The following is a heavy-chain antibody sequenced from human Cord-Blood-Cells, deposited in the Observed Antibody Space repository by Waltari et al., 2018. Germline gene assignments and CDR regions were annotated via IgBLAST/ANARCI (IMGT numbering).Heavy chain of an antibody. CDR1: GYTFTRSD. Sequence: QVQLVQSGAEVTKPGASVKVSCQASGYTFTRSDSHWVRQAPGQGLEWMGWMNPNSGNTGYAQKFQGRVTITRNTSISTAYMELSSLRSEDTAVYYCARAAAGSGVPAARPLDYWGQGTLVTVSS. CDR3: ARAAAGSGVPAARPLDY. CDR2: MNPNSGNT. D-gene: IGHD2-2*01. J-gene: IGHJ4*02. V-gene: IGHV1-8*03.